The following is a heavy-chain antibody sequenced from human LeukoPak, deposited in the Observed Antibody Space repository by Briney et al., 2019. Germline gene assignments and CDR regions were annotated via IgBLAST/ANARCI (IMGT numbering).Heavy chain of an antibody. D-gene: IGHD4-17*01. J-gene: IGHJ4*02. V-gene: IGHV4-4*07. CDR1: GGSISSYY. Sequence: ASETLSLTCAVSGGSISSYYWSWIRQPAGKGLEWIGRISTTGSTNYNPSLKSRVTISVDTSKNQFSLKLSSVTAADTAVYYCARLSTVTTSFDYWGQGTLVTVSS. CDR2: ISTTGST. CDR3: ARLSTVTTSFDY.